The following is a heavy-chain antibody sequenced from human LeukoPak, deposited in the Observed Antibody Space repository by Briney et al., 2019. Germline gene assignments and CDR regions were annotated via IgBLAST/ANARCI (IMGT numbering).Heavy chain of an antibody. CDR3: AKVSRWIPFKF. CDR1: GGSISSSW. J-gene: IGHJ1*01. CDR2: IFHSGST. D-gene: IGHD5-18*01. Sequence: PSETLSLTCAVSGGSISSSWWSWVRQPPGKGLEWIGEIFHSGSTNYNPSLKSRVTISVDKSKNHFSLRLTSVTAADTAIYYCAKVSRWIPFKFWGQGTLVTVSS. V-gene: IGHV4-4*02.